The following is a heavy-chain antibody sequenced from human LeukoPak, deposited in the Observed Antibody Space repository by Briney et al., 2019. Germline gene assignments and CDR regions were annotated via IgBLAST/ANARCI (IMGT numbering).Heavy chain of an antibody. CDR2: IKRKNDGGTT. J-gene: IGHJ4*02. Sequence: WGAPRPPRAASGFTFSNARVSWGPPAPGEGVEGGCRIKRKNDGGTTDYAAPVKGRFTISRDDSKNTLYLQMNSLKTEDTAVYYCTTVGYVLRYFDWLGFDYWGQGTLVTVSS. V-gene: IGHV3-15*01. CDR1: GFTFSNAR. D-gene: IGHD3-9*01. CDR3: TTVGYVLRYFDWLGFDY.